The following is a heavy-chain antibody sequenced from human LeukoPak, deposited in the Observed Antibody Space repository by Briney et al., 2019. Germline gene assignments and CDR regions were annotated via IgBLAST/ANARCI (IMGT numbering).Heavy chain of an antibody. J-gene: IGHJ1*01. V-gene: IGHV1-18*01. Sequence: GASVKVSCKTSGYSENFYGITWVRQVAGQGLERMGWISAQHGQTQYAPNSQDRVTMTTDPYTNTAYMELRSLRPDDTAVYYCAGSLGYCTSNVCYLKYWGQGALGTVSS. CDR2: ISAQHGQT. CDR1: GYSENFYG. CDR3: AGSLGYCTSNVCYLKY. D-gene: IGHD2-2*01.